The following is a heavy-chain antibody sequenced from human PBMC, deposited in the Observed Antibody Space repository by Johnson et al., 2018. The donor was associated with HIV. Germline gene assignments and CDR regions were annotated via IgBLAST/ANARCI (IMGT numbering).Heavy chain of an antibody. Sequence: LSCAASGFTVRSNYMSWVRQAPGKGLQWVATISYDGINKYYADSLKGRFAISRDNSRNTLDLRMDSLRVEDTAVYYCASGEVHIPESYYVTVSRAFDIWGQGTMVSVSS. J-gene: IGHJ3*02. D-gene: IGHD1-26*01. CDR3: ASGEVHIPESYYVTVSRAFDI. CDR1: GFTVRSNY. CDR2: ISYDGINK. V-gene: IGHV3-30*03.